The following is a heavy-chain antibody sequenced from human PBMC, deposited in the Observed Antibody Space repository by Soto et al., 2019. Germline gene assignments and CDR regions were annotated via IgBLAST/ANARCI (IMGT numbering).Heavy chain of an antibody. CDR2: IYYTGNT. Sequence: SETLSLTCTVSSGSIRSRNYYWCWIRQPPGKGLEWIGSIYYTGNTYYNPSLKSRVTISVDTSKNLFSLKLISVTAADTAVYYCASAYYYDSSGSYYPLPPPFWGQGTLVTVS. V-gene: IGHV4-39*01. J-gene: IGHJ4*02. CDR1: SGSIRSRNYY. CDR3: ASAYYYDSSGSYYPLPPPF. D-gene: IGHD3-22*01.